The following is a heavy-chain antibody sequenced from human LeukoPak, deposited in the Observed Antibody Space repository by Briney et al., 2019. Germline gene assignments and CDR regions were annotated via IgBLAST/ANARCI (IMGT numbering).Heavy chain of an antibody. CDR2: INSDGSST. V-gene: IGHV3-74*01. CDR1: RFTFSSYW. D-gene: IGHD7-27*01. CDR3: ARRCLIGDLSWFDP. Sequence: GGSLRLSCAASRFTFSSYWMYWVRQVPGKGLVWVSRINSDGSSTNYADSVKGRFTISRDNAKNTLYLQMNSLRAEDTAVYYCARRCLIGDLSWFDPWGQGTLVIVSS. J-gene: IGHJ5*02.